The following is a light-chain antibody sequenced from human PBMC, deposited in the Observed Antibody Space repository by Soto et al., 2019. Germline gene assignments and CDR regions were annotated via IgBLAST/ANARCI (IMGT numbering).Light chain of an antibody. CDR2: DAS. CDR3: QQYNSYSLYT. Sequence: DIQMTQSPSTLSASVGDRVTITCRASQSISNWLAWYQQKRGKPPKLLIYDASSFESGVPSRFSGSGSGTEFTLTISSLQPDDFATYYCQQYNSYSLYTFGQGTKLEIK. CDR1: QSISNW. J-gene: IGKJ2*01. V-gene: IGKV1-5*01.